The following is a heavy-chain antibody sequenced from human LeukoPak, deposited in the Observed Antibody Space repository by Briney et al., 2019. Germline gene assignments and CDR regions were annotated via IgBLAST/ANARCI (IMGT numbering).Heavy chain of an antibody. Sequence: SETLFLTCTVSGGSISSSSYYWGWIRQPPGKGLEWIGSIYYSGSTYYNPSLKSRVTISVDTSKNQFSLKLSSVTAADTAVYYCARVAYYYDSSVDYYYYMDVWGKGTTVTVSS. CDR1: GGSISSSSYY. V-gene: IGHV4-39*07. CDR3: ARVAYYYDSSVDYYYYMDV. J-gene: IGHJ6*03. D-gene: IGHD3-22*01. CDR2: IYYSGST.